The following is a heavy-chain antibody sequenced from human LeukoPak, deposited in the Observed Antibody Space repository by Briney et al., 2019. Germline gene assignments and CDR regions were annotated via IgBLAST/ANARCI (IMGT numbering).Heavy chain of an antibody. CDR3: ARDLHPSHYDFWSGYSPGYFDY. D-gene: IGHD3-3*01. CDR1: GYTFTSYY. Sequence: ASVKVSCKASGYTFTSYYMHWVRQAPGQGREWMGIINPSGGSTSYAQKFQGRVTMTRDTSTSTAYMELRSLRSDDTAVYYCARDLHPSHYDFWSGYSPGYFDYWGQGTLVTVSS. V-gene: IGHV1-46*01. CDR2: INPSGGST. J-gene: IGHJ4*02.